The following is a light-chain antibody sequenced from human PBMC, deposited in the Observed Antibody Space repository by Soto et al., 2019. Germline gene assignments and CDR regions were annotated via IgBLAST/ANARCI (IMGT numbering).Light chain of an antibody. CDR2: EGS. CDR1: SIDVGSYNL. CDR3: CSYGGSSHVV. J-gene: IGLJ2*01. V-gene: IGLV2-23*01. Sequence: QSALTQPASVSGSPGQSITISCTGTSIDVGSYNLVSWYHQHPGKAPKLMIYEGSKRPSGVSNRFSGSKSGNTASLTISGLQAEDEADYYCCSYGGSSHVVFGGGTKPNVL.